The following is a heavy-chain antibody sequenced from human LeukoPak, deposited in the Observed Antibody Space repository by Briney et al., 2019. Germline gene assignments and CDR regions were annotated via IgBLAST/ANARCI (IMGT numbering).Heavy chain of an antibody. V-gene: IGHV4-59*01. D-gene: IGHD2/OR15-2a*01. CDR3: ARDGLIDAFDI. CDR1: GGSISSYY. CDR2: IYYSGST. J-gene: IGHJ3*02. Sequence: SETLSLTCTVSGGSISSYYWSWIRQPPGKGLEWIGYIYYSGSTNYNPSLRSRVTISVDTSKNQFSLKLSSVTAADTAVYYCARDGLIDAFDIWGQGTMVTVSS.